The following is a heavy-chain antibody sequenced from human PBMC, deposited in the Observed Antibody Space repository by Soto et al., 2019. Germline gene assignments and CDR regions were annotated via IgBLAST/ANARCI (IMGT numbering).Heavy chain of an antibody. Sequence: SETLSLTCSVSGGSVRSGSYYWTWIRQPPGKGLEWIGYIYQSGTTNYNASLKSRVTISIDTSKNQFFLKLNSVAAADTAVYYCARDSSGRHDYWGQGTLVTVSS. CDR1: GGSVRSGSYY. CDR3: ARDSSGRHDY. CDR2: IYQSGTT. D-gene: IGHD3-22*01. V-gene: IGHV4-61*01. J-gene: IGHJ4*02.